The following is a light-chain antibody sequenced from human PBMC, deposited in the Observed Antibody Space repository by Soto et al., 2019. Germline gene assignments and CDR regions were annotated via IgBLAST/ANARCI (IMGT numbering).Light chain of an antibody. CDR1: RSAVGSYRL. V-gene: IGLV2-23*01. J-gene: IGLJ1*01. Sequence: QSVLTQPASVSGSPGQSITISCTGSRSAVGSYRLVSWYQCHPGKVPKLVIYEGNKRPSGVSNRFSGSEPGNTASLTISGLQAQDEADYYCCSSAPSRTVVFGAGTKVTVL. CDR3: CSSAPSRTVV. CDR2: EGN.